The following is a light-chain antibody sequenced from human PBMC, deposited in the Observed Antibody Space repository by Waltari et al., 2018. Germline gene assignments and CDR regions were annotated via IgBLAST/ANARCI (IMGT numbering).Light chain of an antibody. J-gene: IGKJ1*01. CDR2: AAS. CDR3: QHYVSLPAT. CDR1: QSVSRF. Sequence: EIVLTQSPGTLSLSPGERATLSCRASQSVSRFLAWYQQKPGPAPRLLIYAASSRATGIPDRFSGSGSGTDFSLTISRLEPEDFAMYYCQHYVSLPATFGQGTKVEIK. V-gene: IGKV3-20*01.